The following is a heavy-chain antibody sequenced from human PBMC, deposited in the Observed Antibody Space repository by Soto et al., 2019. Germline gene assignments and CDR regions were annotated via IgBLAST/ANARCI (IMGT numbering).Heavy chain of an antibody. Sequence: SGGSLRLSCEASGFTFSTSWMSWVRQAPGKGLEWVANIKEDGSEKYYVDSVKGRFTISRDHAKNSLYLQMNSLGADDTAVYYCARADYYGDPGSYWGQGTLVTVSS. CDR1: GFTFSTSW. CDR3: ARADYYGDPGSY. V-gene: IGHV3-7*01. J-gene: IGHJ4*02. CDR2: IKEDGSEK. D-gene: IGHD3-10*01.